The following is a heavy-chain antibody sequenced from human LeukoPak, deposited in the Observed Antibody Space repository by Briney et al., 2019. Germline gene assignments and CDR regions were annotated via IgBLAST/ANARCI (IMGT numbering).Heavy chain of an antibody. D-gene: IGHD3-22*01. CDR2: MYYSGST. J-gene: IGHJ5*02. Sequence: SETLSLTCTVSGGSISSGDYYWSWIRQPPGKGLEWIAYMYYSGSTYYNPSLKSRVTLSADTSKNQLSLKLSSLTAAVTAVYYCARPYYYDSRIDPWGQGIQVTVSS. CDR1: GGSISSGDYY. CDR3: ARPYYYDSRIDP. V-gene: IGHV4-30-4*01.